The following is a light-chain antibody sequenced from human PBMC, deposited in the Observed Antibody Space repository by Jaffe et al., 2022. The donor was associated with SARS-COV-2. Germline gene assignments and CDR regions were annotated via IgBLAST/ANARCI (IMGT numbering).Light chain of an antibody. CDR2: KAS. CDR1: QSIRIH. J-gene: IGKJ1*01. Sequence: DIQMTQSPSTLSASVGDRVTITCRASQSIRIHLAWYQQKPGKAPKLLIYKASNLESGVPSRFSGSGSGTEFTLTISSLQPDDFATYYCQQYDRYGTFGQGTKVEIK. CDR3: QQYDRYGT. V-gene: IGKV1-5*03.